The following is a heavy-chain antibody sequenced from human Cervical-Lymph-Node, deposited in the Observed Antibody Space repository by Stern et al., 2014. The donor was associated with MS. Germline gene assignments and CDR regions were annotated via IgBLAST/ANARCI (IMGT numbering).Heavy chain of an antibody. CDR2: ISWNGGIM. V-gene: IGHV3-9*01. D-gene: IGHD2-15*01. CDR1: GFTFNDYA. Sequence: EVQLVESGGGLVQPGRSLRLSCRASGFTFNDYAMHWVRQAPGRGMEWVSGISWNGGIMYYADSVKGRFTISRDNAKNSLYLEMNSLSGEDTAMYYCTKGQLVAYYFDYWGQGTLVTVSS. CDR3: TKGQLVAYYFDY. J-gene: IGHJ4*02.